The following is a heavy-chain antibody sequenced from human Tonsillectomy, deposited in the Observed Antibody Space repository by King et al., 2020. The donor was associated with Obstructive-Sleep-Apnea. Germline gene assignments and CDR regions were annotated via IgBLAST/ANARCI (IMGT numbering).Heavy chain of an antibody. D-gene: IGHD3-9*01. CDR2: ISSSGTTI. J-gene: IGHJ4*02. CDR1: GFTFSDHY. CDR3: ARRRILTGYFRGYYFDF. Sequence: VQLVESGGGFVKPGGSLRLSCAASGFTFSDHYMSWIRQPPGKGLELISYISSSGTTIHYADSVKGRFTISWDNAKNSLHLQMNSLRVDDTAVYYCARRRILTGYFRGYYFDFWGLGSLVTVSS. V-gene: IGHV3-11*01.